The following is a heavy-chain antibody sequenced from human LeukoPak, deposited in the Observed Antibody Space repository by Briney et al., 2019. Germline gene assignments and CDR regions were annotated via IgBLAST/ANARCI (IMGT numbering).Heavy chain of an antibody. CDR3: ARVFPNYGMDV. Sequence: GGSLRLSCAASGFTFRSYGFHWVRQAPGKGLEWVAIIWYDGSNKYYADSVKGRFTISRDNSKSSVYLEMNSLRVEDTALYYCARVFPNYGMDVWGQGTTVTVSS. V-gene: IGHV3-33*01. D-gene: IGHD3-10*02. CDR2: IWYDGSNK. CDR1: GFTFRSYG. J-gene: IGHJ6*02.